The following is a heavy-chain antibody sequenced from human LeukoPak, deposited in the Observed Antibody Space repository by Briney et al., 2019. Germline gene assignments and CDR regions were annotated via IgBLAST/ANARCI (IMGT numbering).Heavy chain of an antibody. Sequence: PGGSLRLSCAASGFIFSTYAMSWVRQAPGKGLEWVSSISGSGGSTYYADSVKGRFTISRDNSKNTLTLQMNSLRAEDTAVYYCARTPTYTFDSSGYYYPDYWGQGTLVTVSS. CDR1: GFIFSTYA. CDR3: ARTPTYTFDSSGYYYPDY. CDR2: ISGSGGST. J-gene: IGHJ4*02. D-gene: IGHD3-22*01. V-gene: IGHV3-23*01.